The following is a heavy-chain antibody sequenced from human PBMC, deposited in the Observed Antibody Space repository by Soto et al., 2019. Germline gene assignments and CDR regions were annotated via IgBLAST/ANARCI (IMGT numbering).Heavy chain of an antibody. V-gene: IGHV3-13*01. CDR2: TTTAGET. J-gene: IGHJ6*02. Sequence: EVQLVESGGGLVQPGGSLRLSCAASGFTFSNYDMHWVRQVTGKGLELVSGTTTAGETYYPGSVKGRFTISREKAKTSLYLQMNSLSAGDTAVYYCARELHGGSYGMDVWGQGTTVTVSS. CDR3: ARELHGGSYGMDV. CDR1: GFTFSNYD.